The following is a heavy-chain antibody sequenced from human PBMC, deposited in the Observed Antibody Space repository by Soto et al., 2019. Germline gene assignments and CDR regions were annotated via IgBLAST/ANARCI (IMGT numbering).Heavy chain of an antibody. V-gene: IGHV4-31*03. CDR2: IYYSGST. J-gene: IGHJ4*02. D-gene: IGHD2-15*01. Sequence: SETLSLTCTVSGASISSGGYYWSWIRQHPGKGLEWIGYIYYSGSTYYNPSLKSRVTISVDTSKNQFSLKLSSVTAADTAVYYCARGRVVAARDYFDYWGQGTLVTVSS. CDR1: GASISSGGYY. CDR3: ARGRVVAARDYFDY.